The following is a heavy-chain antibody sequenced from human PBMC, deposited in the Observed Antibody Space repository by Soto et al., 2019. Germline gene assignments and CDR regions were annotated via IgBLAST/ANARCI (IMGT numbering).Heavy chain of an antibody. CDR3: ARAWGYAFDI. D-gene: IGHD7-27*01. Sequence: QVQLQESGPGLVKPSETLSLTCTVSGGSISSYYWSWIRQPPGKGPEWIGYIYYSGSTNYNPSLKSRVTISVDTSKNQFSLKLSSVTAADTAVYYCARAWGYAFDIWGQGTMVTVSS. CDR1: GGSISSYY. J-gene: IGHJ3*02. V-gene: IGHV4-59*01. CDR2: IYYSGST.